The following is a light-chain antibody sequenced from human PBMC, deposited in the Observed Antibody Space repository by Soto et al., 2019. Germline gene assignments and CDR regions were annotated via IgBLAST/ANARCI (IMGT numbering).Light chain of an antibody. J-gene: IGKJ4*01. V-gene: IGKV3-20*01. CDR2: DAS. CDR1: QIVNNNF. Sequence: EIVLTQSPGTLSLSPGDRATLSCRASQIVNNNFLAWYQQKHGQAPRLLIYDASARFTGIPDRFSGSGSGTDFTLTISILEPEDFAVYYCQHYGTSLPVGGGTKVEIK. CDR3: QHYGTSLP.